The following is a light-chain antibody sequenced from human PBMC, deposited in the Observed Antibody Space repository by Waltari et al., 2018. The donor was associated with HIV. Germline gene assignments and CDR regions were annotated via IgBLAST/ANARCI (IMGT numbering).Light chain of an antibody. J-gene: IGKJ1*01. CDR2: KAS. CDR3: QQYNTYSPRSWT. V-gene: IGKV1-5*03. Sequence: DIQMTQSPSTLSASVGDRVTITCRASQSISNWLAWYQQKPGKAPKLLIYKASSLEGGVPSRFSGSGSGTEFTLTISSLHPDDFATYYCQQYNTYSPRSWTFGQGTKVEIK. CDR1: QSISNW.